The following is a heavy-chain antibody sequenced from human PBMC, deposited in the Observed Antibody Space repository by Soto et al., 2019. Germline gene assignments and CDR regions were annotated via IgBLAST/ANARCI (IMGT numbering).Heavy chain of an antibody. D-gene: IGHD3-10*01. V-gene: IGHV3-48*03. J-gene: IGHJ4*02. CDR1: GFTFSSYE. Sequence: GGSLRLSCAASGFTFSSYEMNWVRQAPGKGLEWVSYISSSGSTIYYADSVKGRFTISRDNAKNTLYLQMNSLRAEDTAVYFCTRVVDGSAGEFDYWGQGTLVTVSS. CDR2: ISSSGSTI. CDR3: TRVVDGSAGEFDY.